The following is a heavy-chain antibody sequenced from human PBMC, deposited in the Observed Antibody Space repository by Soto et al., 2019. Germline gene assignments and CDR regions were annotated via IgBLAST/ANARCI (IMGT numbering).Heavy chain of an antibody. Sequence: GGSLRLSCAASGFTFSSYAMHWVRQAPGKGLEYVSAISSNGGSTYYANSVKGRFTISRDNSKNTLYLQMGSLRAEDMAVYYCARDPGYCSGGSCYKMGGAFDIWGQGTMVTVSS. CDR2: ISSNGGST. V-gene: IGHV3-64*01. D-gene: IGHD2-15*01. CDR3: ARDPGYCSGGSCYKMGGAFDI. CDR1: GFTFSSYA. J-gene: IGHJ3*02.